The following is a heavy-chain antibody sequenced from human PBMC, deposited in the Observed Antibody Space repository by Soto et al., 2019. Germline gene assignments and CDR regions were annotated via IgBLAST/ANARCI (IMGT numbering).Heavy chain of an antibody. CDR2: IGPESGAT. D-gene: IGHD1-26*01. CDR1: GYTFTGHY. Sequence: ASVKVSCKASGYTFTGHYIHWVRQAPEQGPEWMGEIGPESGATRYAQRFQGRVTMTRDMSITTVYMELNNLSPDDTAVYYCGRGRSGQIVVFYWGQRTPVTVSS. J-gene: IGHJ4*02. V-gene: IGHV1-2*02. CDR3: GRGRSGQIVVFY.